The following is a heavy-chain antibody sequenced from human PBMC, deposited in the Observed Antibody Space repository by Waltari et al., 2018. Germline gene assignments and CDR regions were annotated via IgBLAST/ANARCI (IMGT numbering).Heavy chain of an antibody. Sequence: QVQLVQSGAEVKKPGASVKVTCKASGYTFTAYYMHWVRQAPGKGLEWMGRINPNTGGTNYAQKFQCRVTITMDTSITISYMELSSLGSVVMVVYYCVKEVYDNSGFLKFFFHCGQGISVSVSS. V-gene: IGHV1-2*01. CDR3: VKEVYDNSGFLKFFFH. CDR2: INPNTGGT. D-gene: IGHD3-22*01. J-gene: IGHJ1*01. CDR1: GYTFTAYY.